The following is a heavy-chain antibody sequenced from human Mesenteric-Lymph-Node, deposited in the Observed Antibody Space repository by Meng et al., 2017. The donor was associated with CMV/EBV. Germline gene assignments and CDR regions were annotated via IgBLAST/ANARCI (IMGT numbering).Heavy chain of an antibody. Sequence: SGFSFRTSGVGVGWIRQPPGKAPEWLGLIYWDDDKRYKSSLKSRLTITKDTSKSQVALKMTNMDPVDTATYYCAHRKVTITVGAHFDFWGQGILVTVSS. V-gene: IGHV2-5*02. D-gene: IGHD3-9*01. CDR3: AHRKVTITVGAHFDF. CDR1: GFSFRTSGVG. J-gene: IGHJ4*02. CDR2: IYWDDDK.